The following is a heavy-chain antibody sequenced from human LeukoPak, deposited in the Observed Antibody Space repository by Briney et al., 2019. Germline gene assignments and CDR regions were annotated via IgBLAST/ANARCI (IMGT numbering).Heavy chain of an antibody. Sequence: SVKVSCTASGYTFTSYAMNWVRQAPGQGLEWMGRIIPILGIANYAQKFQGRVTITADKSTSTAYMELSSLRSEDTAVYYCARFTGTTPGAFDIWGQGTMVTVSS. CDR1: GYTFTSYA. J-gene: IGHJ3*02. CDR3: ARFTGTTPGAFDI. D-gene: IGHD1-1*01. V-gene: IGHV1-69*04. CDR2: IIPILGIA.